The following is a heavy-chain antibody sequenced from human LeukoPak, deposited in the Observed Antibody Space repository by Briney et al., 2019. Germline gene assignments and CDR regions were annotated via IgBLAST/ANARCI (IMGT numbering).Heavy chain of an antibody. Sequence: PGGSLRLPCAASGFTFSNYWMTWVRQAPGKGLEWVANIKQDGSEKYYVDSVKGRFTISRDNARNSLFLQMNSLRADDTAVYYCAREKVTTTRSFFDYWGQGTLVTVSS. CDR1: GFTFSNYW. CDR2: IKQDGSEK. D-gene: IGHD4-17*01. V-gene: IGHV3-7*05. J-gene: IGHJ4*02. CDR3: AREKVTTTRSFFDY.